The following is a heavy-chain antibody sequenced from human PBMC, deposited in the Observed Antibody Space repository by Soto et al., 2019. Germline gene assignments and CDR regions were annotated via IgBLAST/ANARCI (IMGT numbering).Heavy chain of an antibody. CDR2: VYYSGGA. CDR1: GGSISGYY. V-gene: IGHV4-59*01. Sequence: SETLSLTCTVHGGSISGYYWSWIRQPPGKGLEWIGNVYYSGGAKYNPSVKRRVSISVDTSKNQFSLNLSSVTAADTAVYYCTRDGDGRMTTNPYYYYGMDVWGPGITVTVSS. CDR3: TRDGDGRMTTNPYYYYGMDV. D-gene: IGHD2-21*02. J-gene: IGHJ6*02.